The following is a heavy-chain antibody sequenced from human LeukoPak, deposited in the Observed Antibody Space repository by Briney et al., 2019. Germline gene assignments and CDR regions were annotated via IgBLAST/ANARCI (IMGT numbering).Heavy chain of an antibody. Sequence: SVKVSCKASGGTFSSYAISWVRQAPGQGLEWMGRIIPILGIANYAQKFQGRVTITADKSTSTAYMELSSLRSEDTAVYYCDVWFGESYDAFDIWGQGTMVTVSS. CDR3: DVWFGESYDAFDI. D-gene: IGHD3-10*01. CDR2: IIPILGIA. V-gene: IGHV1-69*04. CDR1: GGTFSSYA. J-gene: IGHJ3*02.